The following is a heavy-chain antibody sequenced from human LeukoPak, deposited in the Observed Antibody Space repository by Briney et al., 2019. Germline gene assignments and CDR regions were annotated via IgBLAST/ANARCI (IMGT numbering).Heavy chain of an antibody. D-gene: IGHD3-10*01. J-gene: IGHJ6*03. CDR3: ARVFVVTKNYYAYYMDV. CDR1: GGSISSSSYY. Sequence: SETLSLTCTVSGGSISSSSYYWGWIRQPPGKGLEWIGSIYYSGSTYYNPSLKSRVTISVDTSKNQFSLKLSSVTAADTAVYYCARVFVVTKNYYAYYMDVWGKGTTVTISS. CDR2: IYYSGST. V-gene: IGHV4-39*01.